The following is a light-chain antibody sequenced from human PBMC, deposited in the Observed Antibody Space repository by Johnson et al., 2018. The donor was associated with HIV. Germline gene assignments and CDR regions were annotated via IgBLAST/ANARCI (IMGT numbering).Light chain of an antibody. V-gene: IGLV1-51*01. CDR3: GTWDSSLSAYV. CDR1: SSNIGRNY. CDR2: DNN. J-gene: IGLJ1*01. Sequence: QSVLTQPPSVSAAPGQKVTISCSGSSSNIGRNYVSWYQQLPGTAPKLLIFDNNKRPSGIPDRFSASKSGTSATLGITGLQTGDEADYYCGTWDSSLSAYVLGTGPKVTVL.